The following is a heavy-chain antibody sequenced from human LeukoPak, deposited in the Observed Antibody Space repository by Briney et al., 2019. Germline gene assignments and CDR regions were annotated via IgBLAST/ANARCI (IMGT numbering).Heavy chain of an antibody. D-gene: IGHD6-19*01. CDR1: GGSISSYY. CDR2: ISYSGST. J-gene: IGHJ4*02. V-gene: IGHV4-59*01. Sequence: PSETLSLTCTVSGGSISSYYWSWIRQPPGKGLEWIGNISYSGSTNYNPSLKSRVTISVDTSKNQFSLKLSSVTAADTAVYYCASSTKQWQVYFDYWGQGTLVTVSS. CDR3: ASSTKQWQVYFDY.